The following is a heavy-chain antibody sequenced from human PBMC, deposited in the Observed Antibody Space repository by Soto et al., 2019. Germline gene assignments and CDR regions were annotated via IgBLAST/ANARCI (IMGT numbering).Heavy chain of an antibody. D-gene: IGHD3-9*01. CDR3: ATSSFYDILTHYYYYYMDV. CDR2: MNPNSGNT. J-gene: IGHJ6*03. V-gene: IGHV1-8*01. Sequence: ASVKVSCKASGYTFTSYDINWVRQATGQGLEWMGWMNPNSGNTGYAQKFQGRVTMTRNTSISTAYMELSSLRSEDTAVYYCATSSFYDILTHYYYYYMDVWGKGTTVTVSS. CDR1: GYTFTSYD.